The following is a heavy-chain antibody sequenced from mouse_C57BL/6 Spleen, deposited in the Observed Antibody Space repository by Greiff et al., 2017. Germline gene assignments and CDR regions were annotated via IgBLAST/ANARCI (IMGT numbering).Heavy chain of an antibody. CDR2: IDPETGGT. Sequence: QVQLQQSGAELVRPGASVTLSCKASGYTFTDYEMHWVKQTPVHGLEWIGAIDPETGGTAYHQQFKGKAILTADKSSSTAYMELRSLTSEDSAVYYCTSPFAYWGQGTLVTVSA. CDR3: TSPFAY. J-gene: IGHJ3*01. V-gene: IGHV1-15*01. CDR1: GYTFTDYE.